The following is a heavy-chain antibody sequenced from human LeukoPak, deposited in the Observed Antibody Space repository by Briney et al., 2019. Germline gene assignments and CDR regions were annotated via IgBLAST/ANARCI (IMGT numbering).Heavy chain of an antibody. V-gene: IGHV3-48*01. J-gene: IGHJ4*02. CDR3: SRDGGTNWDLDY. D-gene: IGHD1-1*01. Sequence: GGSLSLSCVASGFTISSYAMNWVRQAPGKGLEWVSYISSSGTTIYYADPVKGRFTISRDIAKNSLYLQMHSLRGEDTAVYYCSRDGGTNWDLDYWGQGTLVTVSS. CDR1: GFTISSYA. CDR2: ISSSGTTI.